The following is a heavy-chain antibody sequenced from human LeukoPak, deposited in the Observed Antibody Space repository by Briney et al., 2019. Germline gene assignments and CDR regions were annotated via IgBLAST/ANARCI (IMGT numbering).Heavy chain of an antibody. V-gene: IGHV3-23*01. CDR3: ARVGRLQYGDYVAFDY. CDR1: GFTFSSYA. D-gene: IGHD4-17*01. CDR2: ISGSGDST. J-gene: IGHJ4*02. Sequence: HPGGSLRLSCAASGFTFSSYAMTWARQAPGKGLEWVSAISGSGDSTYYAGSVKGRFTLSRDNAKNSLYLQMNSLRAEDTAVYYCARVGRLQYGDYVAFDYWGQGALVTVSS.